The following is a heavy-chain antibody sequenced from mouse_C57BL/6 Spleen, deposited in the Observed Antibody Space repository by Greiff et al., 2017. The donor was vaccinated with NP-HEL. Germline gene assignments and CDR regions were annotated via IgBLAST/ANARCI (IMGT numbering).Heavy chain of an antibody. CDR2: IYPRDGST. V-gene: IGHV1-85*01. D-gene: IGHD4-1*01. CDR3: ARSGTSWFAY. J-gene: IGHJ3*01. CDR1: GYTFTSYD. Sequence: VQLQQSGPELVKPGASVKLSCKASGYTFTSYDINWVKQRPGQGLEWIGWIYPRDGSTTYNEKFKGKATLTVDTSSSTAYMELHSLTSEDSAVYFCARSGTSWFAYWGQGTLVTVSA.